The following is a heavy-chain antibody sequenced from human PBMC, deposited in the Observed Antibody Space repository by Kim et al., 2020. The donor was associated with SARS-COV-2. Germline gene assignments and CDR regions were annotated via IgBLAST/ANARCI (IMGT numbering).Heavy chain of an antibody. J-gene: IGHJ4*02. CDR3: ARNNGDSIAYFDY. Sequence: NTSLKSRVTIAVDTSKNQFSLKLCSVTAADTAVYYCARNNGDSIAYFDYWGQGTLVTVSS. D-gene: IGHD4-17*01. V-gene: IGHV4-59*01.